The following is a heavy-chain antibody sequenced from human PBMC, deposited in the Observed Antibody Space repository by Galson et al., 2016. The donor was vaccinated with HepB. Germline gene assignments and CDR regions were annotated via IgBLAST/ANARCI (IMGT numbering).Heavy chain of an antibody. D-gene: IGHD3-16*01. J-gene: IGHJ4*02. CDR3: GKHGGFDY. Sequence: SLRLSCAASGFTFSTYSMNWVRQAPGRGLEWVSGITRSGDATRYADFVKGRFTISRDNSMNTLYLYMNNLTAGDTAIYYCGKHGGFDYWGQGALVTVSS. CDR2: ITRSGDAT. CDR1: GFTFSTYS. V-gene: IGHV3-23*01.